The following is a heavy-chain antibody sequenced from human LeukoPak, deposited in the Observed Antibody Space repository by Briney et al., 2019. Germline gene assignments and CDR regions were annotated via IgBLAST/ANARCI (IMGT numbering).Heavy chain of an antibody. D-gene: IGHD3-10*01. CDR1: GFTFSSYG. J-gene: IGHJ4*02. V-gene: IGHV3-30*02. Sequence: GGSLRLSCAASGFTFSSYGMHWVRQAPGKGLEWVAFIRYDGSNKYYADSVKGRFTISRDNSKNTLFLEMSSLRPEDTAIYYCARDGDTAIRGVNFDYWGRGTLVTVSS. CDR2: IRYDGSNK. CDR3: ARDGDTAIRGVNFDY.